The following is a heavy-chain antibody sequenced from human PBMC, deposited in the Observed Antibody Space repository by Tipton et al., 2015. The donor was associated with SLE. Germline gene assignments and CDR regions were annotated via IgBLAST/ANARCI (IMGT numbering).Heavy chain of an antibody. CDR1: GGSFSGYY. J-gene: IGHJ2*01. V-gene: IGHV4-34*01. CDR3: ASRGAAAARGWYFDL. Sequence: TLSLTCAVYGGSFSGYYWSWFRQPPGKGLEWIGEINHSGSTNYNPSLKRRVTISVDTSKNQFSLKLSSVTAADSAVYYCASRGAAAARGWYFDLWGRGTLVPVFS. D-gene: IGHD6-25*01. CDR2: INHSGST.